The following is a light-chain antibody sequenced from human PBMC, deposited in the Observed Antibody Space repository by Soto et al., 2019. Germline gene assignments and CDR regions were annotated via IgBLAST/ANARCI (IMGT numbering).Light chain of an antibody. Sequence: QSVLTQPPSVSGAPGQRVTISCTGSSSNIGAGYDVHWYQQLPGTAPKLLIYGNSKRPSGVPDRFSGSKSGTSASLAITGVQDEEEADDYCQSYDSSLSALYVFGPGTKLTVL. CDR3: QSYDSSLSALYV. CDR1: SSNIGAGYD. J-gene: IGLJ1*01. CDR2: GNS. V-gene: IGLV1-40*01.